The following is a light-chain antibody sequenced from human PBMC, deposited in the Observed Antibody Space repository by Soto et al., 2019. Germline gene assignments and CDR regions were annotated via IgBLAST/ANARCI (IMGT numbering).Light chain of an antibody. CDR3: QQYGSFPIT. Sequence: EIVLPQSPGPLSLSPGERATLSCRASQSISITYLAWYQQKPGQAPRPLIDGASSRATVIPDRFSGSESGAVFNPAISGLEPEDLPLYYCQQYGSFPITGGPGTKVDIK. V-gene: IGKV3-20*01. CDR2: GAS. CDR1: QSISITY. J-gene: IGKJ3*01.